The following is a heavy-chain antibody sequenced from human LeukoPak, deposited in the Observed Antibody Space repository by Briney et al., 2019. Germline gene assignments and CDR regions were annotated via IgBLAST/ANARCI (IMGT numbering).Heavy chain of an antibody. Sequence: ASVKVSFKASGYTFTSYYIHWVRQAPGQGLEWLGIINPGGGSTSYAQKFQVRVTMTSDTSTSTVYMELSSPRSEDTAIYYCAREGPSTYHFDFWGQGTLVTVSS. CDR2: INPGGGST. CDR1: GYTFTSYY. J-gene: IGHJ4*02. V-gene: IGHV1-46*01. CDR3: AREGPSTYHFDF.